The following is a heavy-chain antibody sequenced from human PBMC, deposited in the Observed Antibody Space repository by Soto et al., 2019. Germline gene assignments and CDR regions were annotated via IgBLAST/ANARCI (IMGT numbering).Heavy chain of an antibody. CDR2: IYSGGST. V-gene: IGHV3-66*01. CDR3: ALAQTDKQGAKSFRP. D-gene: IGHD1-1*01. Sequence: GGSLRLSXSASGFTVSTNYMTWVRQAPGKGLEWVSTIYSGGSTYYADSVKGRFTISRDNSENSLYLQMNSLRDEDTAGYYCALAQTDKQGAKSFRPGGRGTLVT. J-gene: IGHJ1*01. CDR1: GFTVSTNY.